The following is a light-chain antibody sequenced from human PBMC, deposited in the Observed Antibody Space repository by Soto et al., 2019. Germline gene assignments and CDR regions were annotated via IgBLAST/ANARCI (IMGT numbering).Light chain of an antibody. CDR1: QSLLHSNGYNS. J-gene: IGKJ1*01. CDR3: MQALQTPRT. V-gene: IGKV2-28*01. CDR2: LGS. Sequence: DIVRTQSPLSLPVTPGEPASISCRSSQSLLHSNGYNSLDWYLQKPGQSPQLLIYLGSNRDSGVPDRFSGSGSGTDFTLKISRVEAEDVGVYYCMQALQTPRTFGQGTKVEI.